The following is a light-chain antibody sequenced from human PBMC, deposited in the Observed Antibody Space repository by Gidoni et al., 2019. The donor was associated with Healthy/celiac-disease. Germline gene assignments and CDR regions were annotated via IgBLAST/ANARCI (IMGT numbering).Light chain of an antibody. CDR2: AAS. J-gene: IGKJ3*01. CDR3: QQSYSTG. CDR1: QSISSY. Sequence: DIQMTQSPSSLSASVGDRVTITCRASQSISSYLNWYQQKPGKAPKLLIYAASRLQSGVPSRFSGSGSGTDFTLTISSRQPEDFATYYCQQSYSTGFGPXTKVDIK. V-gene: IGKV1-39*01.